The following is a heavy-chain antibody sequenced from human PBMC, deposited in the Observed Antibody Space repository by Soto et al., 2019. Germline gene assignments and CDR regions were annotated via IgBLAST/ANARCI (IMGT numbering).Heavy chain of an antibody. CDR3: ARHGGLDV. CDR1: GYNFARYW. CDR2: IFPGDSDT. J-gene: IGHJ6*02. Sequence: RGESLKISCKASGYNFARYWIGWVRQMPGKGLEWMGIIFPGDSDTKYSPSFQGHVTISADKSLTTAYVQWRSLEASDTAVYYCARHGGLDVWGQGTTVTVSS. V-gene: IGHV5-51*01.